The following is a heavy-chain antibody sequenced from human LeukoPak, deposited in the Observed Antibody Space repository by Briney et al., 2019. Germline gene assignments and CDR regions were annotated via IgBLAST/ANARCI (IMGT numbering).Heavy chain of an antibody. V-gene: IGHV3-48*01. CDR2: ISSSSSTI. D-gene: IGHD3-22*01. J-gene: IGHJ4*02. CDR1: GFTFSTFI. CDR3: AKEGVTMIVVVIPHNFDY. Sequence: GESLRLSCAASGFTFSTFIMNWVRQAPGKGLEWVSYISSSSSTIYYADSVKGRFTISRDNSKNTLYLQMNSLRAEDTAVYYCAKEGVTMIVVVIPHNFDYWGQGTLVTVSS.